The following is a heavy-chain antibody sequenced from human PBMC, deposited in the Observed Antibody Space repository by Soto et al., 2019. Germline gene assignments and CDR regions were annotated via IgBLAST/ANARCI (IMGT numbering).Heavy chain of an antibody. CDR2: IYYSGST. Sequence: SETLSLTCTVSGGSISSGGYYWSWIRQHPGKGLEWIGYIYYSGSTYYNPSLKSRVTISVDTSKNQFSLKLSSVTAADTAVYYCARDAAAGNNWFDPWGQGTLVTVSS. D-gene: IGHD6-13*01. V-gene: IGHV4-31*03. CDR3: ARDAAAGNNWFDP. CDR1: GGSISSGGYY. J-gene: IGHJ5*02.